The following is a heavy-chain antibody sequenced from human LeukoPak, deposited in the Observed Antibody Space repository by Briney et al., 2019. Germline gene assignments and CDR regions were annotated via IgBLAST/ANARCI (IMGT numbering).Heavy chain of an antibody. D-gene: IGHD2-21*02. Sequence: SETLSLTCAVYGGSFSGYYWSWIRQPPGKGLEWIGEINHSGSTNYNPSLKSRVAISVDTSKNQFSLKLSSVTAADTAVYYCASTYCGGDCASIWGQGTLVTVSS. CDR3: ASTYCGGDCASI. CDR1: GGSFSGYY. J-gene: IGHJ4*02. CDR2: INHSGST. V-gene: IGHV4-34*01.